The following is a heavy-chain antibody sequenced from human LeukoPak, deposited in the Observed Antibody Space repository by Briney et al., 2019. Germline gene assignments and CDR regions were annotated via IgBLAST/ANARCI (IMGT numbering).Heavy chain of an antibody. Sequence: ASVKVSCKASGYTFTSYGISWVRQAPGQGLEWTGWISAYNGNTNYAQKLQGRVTMTTDTSTSTAYMELRSLRSDDTAVYYCAREEWLDTEDWFDPWGQGTLVTVSS. CDR2: ISAYNGNT. V-gene: IGHV1-18*01. D-gene: IGHD6-19*01. CDR3: AREEWLDTEDWFDP. J-gene: IGHJ5*02. CDR1: GYTFTSYG.